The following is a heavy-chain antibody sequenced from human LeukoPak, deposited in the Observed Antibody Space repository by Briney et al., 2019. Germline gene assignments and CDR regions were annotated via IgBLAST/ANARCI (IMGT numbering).Heavy chain of an antibody. CDR3: ARGTGYSYGYADY. J-gene: IGHJ4*02. CDR1: RGSVSSGDYY. CDR2: ISYSGST. D-gene: IGHD5-18*01. V-gene: IGHV4-61*08. Sequence: PSETLSLTCTVSRGSVSSGDYYWTWIRQPPGKGLEWIGYISYSGSTNYNPSLKSRVTISVDTSKNQFSLKLSSVTAADTAVYYCARGTGYSYGYADYWGQGTLVTVSS.